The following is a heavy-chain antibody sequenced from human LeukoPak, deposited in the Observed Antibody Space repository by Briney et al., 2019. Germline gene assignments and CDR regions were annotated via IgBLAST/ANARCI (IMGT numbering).Heavy chain of an antibody. J-gene: IGHJ4*02. CDR3: VRESGGYYGGAFDY. CDR1: GGTFSNYA. Sequence: ASVKVSCKASGGTFSNYAISWVRQAPGQGLEWMGWISAYNGNTNYAQKLQGRVTMTTDTSTSTAYMELRSLRSDDTAVYYCVRESGGYYGGAFDYWGQGTLVTVSS. V-gene: IGHV1-18*01. CDR2: ISAYNGNT. D-gene: IGHD3-22*01.